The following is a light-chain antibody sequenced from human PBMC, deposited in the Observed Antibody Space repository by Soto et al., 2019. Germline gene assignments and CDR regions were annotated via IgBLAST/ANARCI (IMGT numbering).Light chain of an antibody. J-gene: IGKJ5*01. V-gene: IGKV3-11*01. CDR2: DAS. CDR3: QQRSNWPPIT. CDR1: QSVSSY. Sequence: DIVLTQSPATLSLSPGESATLSCRDSQSVSSYLAWYQQNPGQAPRLLIYDASNRATGIPARFSGSGSGTDFTPTISSLEPEDFAVYYCQQRSNWPPITCGQGTRLEIK.